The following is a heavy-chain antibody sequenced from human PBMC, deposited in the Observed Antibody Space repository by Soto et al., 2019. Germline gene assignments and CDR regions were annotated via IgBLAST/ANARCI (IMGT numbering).Heavy chain of an antibody. D-gene: IGHD3-3*01. Sequence: QLQLQESGPGLVKPSETLSLTCTVSGGSISSSSYYWGWIRQPPGKGLEWSGKIYYRGSTYYNPSLKSRITISVDTSKNQFSLKRSSVTAADTAVYYCARHDRFLEWLPLYWGQGTLVTVSS. CDR3: ARHDRFLEWLPLY. J-gene: IGHJ4*02. CDR1: GGSISSSSYY. V-gene: IGHV4-39*01. CDR2: IYYRGST.